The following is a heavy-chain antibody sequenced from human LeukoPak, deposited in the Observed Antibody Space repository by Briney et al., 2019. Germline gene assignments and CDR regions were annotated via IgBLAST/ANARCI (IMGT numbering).Heavy chain of an antibody. D-gene: IGHD6-13*01. CDR2: INHSGST. V-gene: IGHV4-34*01. Sequence: SETLSLTCAVYGGSFSGYYWSWIRQPPGKGLEWIGEINHSGSTNYNPSLKSRVTISVDTSKNQFSLKLSSVTAADTAVYYCARGGIAAANDFDYWGQGTLVTVSS. J-gene: IGHJ4*02. CDR1: GGSFSGYY. CDR3: ARGGIAAANDFDY.